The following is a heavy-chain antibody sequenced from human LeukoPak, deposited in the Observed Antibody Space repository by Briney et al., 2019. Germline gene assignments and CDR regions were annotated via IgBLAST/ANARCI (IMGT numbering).Heavy chain of an antibody. CDR2: INWNGGST. Sequence: RSGGSLRLSCAASGFTFDDYGMSWVRQAPGKGLEWVSGINWNGGSTGYADSVKGRFTISRDNAKNSLYLQMNSLRAEDTALYYCARDISDYDILTGYYTGDAFDIWGQGTMVTVSS. CDR1: GFTFDDYG. J-gene: IGHJ3*02. V-gene: IGHV3-20*04. D-gene: IGHD3-9*01. CDR3: ARDISDYDILTGYYTGDAFDI.